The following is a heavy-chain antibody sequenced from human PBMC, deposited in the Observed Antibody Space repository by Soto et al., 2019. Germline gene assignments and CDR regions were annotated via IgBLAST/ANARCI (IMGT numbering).Heavy chain of an antibody. CDR3: ASCAYDSSGNSWFDP. CDR1: GYTFTGYY. D-gene: IGHD3-22*01. CDR2: INPNSGGT. Sequence: ASVKVSCKASGYTFTGYYMHWVRQAPGQGLEWMGWINPNSGGTNYAQKFQGRVTMTTDTSTSTAYMELSRLRSDDTAVYYCASCAYDSSGNSWFDPWGQGTLVTVSS. J-gene: IGHJ5*01. V-gene: IGHV1-2*02.